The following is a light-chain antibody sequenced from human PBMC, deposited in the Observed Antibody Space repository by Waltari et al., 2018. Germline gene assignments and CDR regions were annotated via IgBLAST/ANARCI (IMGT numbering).Light chain of an antibody. CDR1: SSDVGSYNL. CDR2: EGS. Sequence: QSALTQPASVSGSPGQSITISCTGTSSDVGSYNLVSWYQQHTGKAPRLMIYEGSKRPSVVSDRVYGSKSGNTASLTISGLQAEDEADYYCCSYAGSSTWVFGGGTKLTVL. J-gene: IGLJ3*02. V-gene: IGLV2-23*01. CDR3: CSYAGSSTWV.